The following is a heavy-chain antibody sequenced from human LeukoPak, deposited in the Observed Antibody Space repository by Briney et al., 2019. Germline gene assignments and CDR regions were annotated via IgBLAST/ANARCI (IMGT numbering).Heavy chain of an antibody. CDR3: ARTSGDMVRGVIDYYYYGMDV. Sequence: ASVKVSCKASGYTFTGYYMHWVRQAPGQGPEWMGWINPNSGGTNYAQKFQGRVTMTRDTSISTAYMELSRLRSDDTAVYYCARTSGDMVRGVIDYYYYGMDVWGQGTTVTVSS. J-gene: IGHJ6*02. CDR1: GYTFTGYY. D-gene: IGHD3-10*01. V-gene: IGHV1-2*02. CDR2: INPNSGGT.